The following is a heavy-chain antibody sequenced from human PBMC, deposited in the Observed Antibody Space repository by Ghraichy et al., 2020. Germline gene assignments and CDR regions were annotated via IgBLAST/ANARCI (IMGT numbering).Heavy chain of an antibody. V-gene: IGHV4-34*01. CDR3: ACNYDFWSGYFLG. D-gene: IGHD3-3*01. CDR2: INHSGST. Sequence: SETLSLTCAVYGGSFSGYYWSWIRQPPGKGLEWIGEINHSGSTNYNPSLKSRVTISVDTSKNQFSLKLSSVTAADTAVYYCACNYDFWSGYFLGWGQGTLVTVSS. CDR1: GGSFSGYY. J-gene: IGHJ4*02.